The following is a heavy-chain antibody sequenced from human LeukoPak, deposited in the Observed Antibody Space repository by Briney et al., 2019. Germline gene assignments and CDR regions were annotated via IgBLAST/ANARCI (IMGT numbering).Heavy chain of an antibody. CDR3: ARHSGGNSGNYYIGTNWFDP. CDR2: VYRSGST. Sequence: PSETLSLTCTVSGDSISTSNYYWGWIRQSPGKELEWIASVYRSGSTYYNPSPKSRVTLSVDTSQNHFSLNLTSVTAADTAVYFCARHSGGNSGNYYIGTNWFDPWGQGTLVTVSS. CDR1: GDSISTSNYY. J-gene: IGHJ5*02. V-gene: IGHV4-39*01. D-gene: IGHD3-10*01.